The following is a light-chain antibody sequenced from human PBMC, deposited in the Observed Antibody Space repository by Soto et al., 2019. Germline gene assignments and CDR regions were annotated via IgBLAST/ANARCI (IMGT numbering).Light chain of an antibody. Sequence: DIQMTQSPSTLSASVGDRVTITCRASQSISSWLAWYQQKPGKAPKVLIYKASNLQSGVPSRFSGSGSGTDFTLTISSLQPDDFATYYCQQCNSYPPTFGQGTNVDIK. V-gene: IGKV1-5*03. CDR1: QSISSW. CDR2: KAS. J-gene: IGKJ1*01. CDR3: QQCNSYPPT.